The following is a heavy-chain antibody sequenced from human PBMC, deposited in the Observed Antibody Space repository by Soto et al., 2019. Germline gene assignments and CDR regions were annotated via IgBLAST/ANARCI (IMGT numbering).Heavy chain of an antibody. CDR2: ISHSGNT. J-gene: IGHJ4*02. CDR1: GASISSGDYY. CDR3: AARHFWSRPWTDRRLDY. Sequence: SETLSLTCTVSGASISSGDYYWSWIRQSPGKGLEWIGQISHSGNTNYNPSLTSRVTISVDKSKNHFSLKLTSVTAADTAVYYCAARHFWSRPWTDRRLDYWGQGTLVTVSS. D-gene: IGHD3-3*02. V-gene: IGHV4-30-2*06.